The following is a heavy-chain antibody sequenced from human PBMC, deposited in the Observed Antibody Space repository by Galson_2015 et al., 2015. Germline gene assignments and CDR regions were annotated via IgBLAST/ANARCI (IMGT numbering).Heavy chain of an antibody. CDR3: ARGFADYFDY. J-gene: IGHJ4*02. Sequence: SLRLSCAASGFTFSSHAMSWVRQAPGKGLEWVSVISARDGGTYYADSVKGRFTLSRDNFKNMLYVQMNKLRAEDTAVYYCARGFADYFDYWGQGTLVTVSS. V-gene: IGHV3-23*01. D-gene: IGHD2-21*01. CDR2: ISARDGGT. CDR1: GFTFSSHA.